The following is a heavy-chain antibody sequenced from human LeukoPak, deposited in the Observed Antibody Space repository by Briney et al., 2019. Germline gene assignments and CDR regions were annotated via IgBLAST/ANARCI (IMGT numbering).Heavy chain of an antibody. CDR2: ISGIGGST. D-gene: IGHD3-22*01. Sequence: VGSLRLSCAASGFSFSSYGMSWVRQAPGKGREWVSAISGIGGSTYYAHSVKGRFTISRDNSKNTLYLQMNILRAEDRAVYYGAKLDSSGYQLERRGYYFDYWGQGTLVTVSS. V-gene: IGHV3-23*01. J-gene: IGHJ4*02. CDR3: AKLDSSGYQLERRGYYFDY. CDR1: GFSFSSYG.